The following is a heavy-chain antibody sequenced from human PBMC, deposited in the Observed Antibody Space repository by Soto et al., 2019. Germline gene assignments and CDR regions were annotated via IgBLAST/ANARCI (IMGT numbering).Heavy chain of an antibody. CDR3: AKDYESESYSGKYAIDS. Sequence: EVQLVESGGGLVQPGGSLRLSCAASGFTFSSYVMSWVRQAPGKGLEWVSAISGGHTTYYADSVKGRFTISRDNSKNTLYLQMNSLRAEDTALYYCAKDYESESYSGKYAIDSWGQGTLVSVST. J-gene: IGHJ5*01. CDR1: GFTFSSYV. D-gene: IGHD1-26*01. V-gene: IGHV3-23*04. CDR2: ISGGHTT.